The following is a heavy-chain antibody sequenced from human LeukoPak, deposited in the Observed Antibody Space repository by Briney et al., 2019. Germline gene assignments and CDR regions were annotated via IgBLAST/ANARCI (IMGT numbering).Heavy chain of an antibody. V-gene: IGHV1-18*01. CDR3: ARAEGDYDPLNWIDP. CDR2: ISAHTGNT. D-gene: IGHD3-16*01. J-gene: IGHJ5*02. CDR1: GYTFINHG. Sequence: ASVKVSCKASGYTFINHGIGWVRQAPGQGLEWGGWISAHTGNTNYAQKVQGRVTMTTDTSTSTAYMELRSLTSDDTAVYYCARAEGDYDPLNWIDPWGQGTLVIVSS.